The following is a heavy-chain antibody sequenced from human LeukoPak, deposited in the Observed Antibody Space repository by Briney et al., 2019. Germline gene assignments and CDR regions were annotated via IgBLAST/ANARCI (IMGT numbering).Heavy chain of an antibody. J-gene: IGHJ4*02. V-gene: IGHV3-9*01. CDR2: ISWNSGSI. CDR1: GFTFDDYA. D-gene: IGHD4-17*01. CDR3: AKDSYGDYSYYFDY. Sequence: PGGSLRLSCAASGFTFDDYAMHWVRQAPGKGLEWVSGISWNSGSIGYADSVKGRFTISRDNAKNSLYLQMNSLRAEDTALYYCAKDSYGDYSYYFDYWGQRTLVTVSS.